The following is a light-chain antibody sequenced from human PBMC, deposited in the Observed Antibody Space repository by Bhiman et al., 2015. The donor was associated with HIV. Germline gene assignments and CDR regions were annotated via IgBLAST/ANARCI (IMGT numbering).Light chain of an antibody. CDR2: GKN. CDR1: SLRNYY. V-gene: IGLV3-19*01. J-gene: IGLJ1*01. CDR3: NSRDSSGNXYV. Sequence: SSELTQDPTVSVALGQTVRITCQGDSLRNYYANWYQQKPGQAPVVVIYGKNNRPSGIPDRFSGSSSGNTASLTITGAQAEDEADYYCNSRDSSGNXYVFGTGTKVTVL.